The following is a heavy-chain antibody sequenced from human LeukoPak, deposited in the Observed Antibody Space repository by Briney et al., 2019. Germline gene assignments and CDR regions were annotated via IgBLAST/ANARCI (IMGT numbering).Heavy chain of an antibody. CDR1: GFTFINYA. V-gene: IGHV3-23*01. Sequence: GGSLRLSCAASGFTFINYAMSWVRQAPGMGLEWVSGISGGSDGTYYADSVKGRFTISRDNSKNTLYLKMNSLRAEDTAIYYCAKGSSGYIYGDYWGQGTLVTVSS. D-gene: IGHD5-18*01. CDR3: AKGSSGYIYGDY. J-gene: IGHJ4*02. CDR2: ISGGSDGT.